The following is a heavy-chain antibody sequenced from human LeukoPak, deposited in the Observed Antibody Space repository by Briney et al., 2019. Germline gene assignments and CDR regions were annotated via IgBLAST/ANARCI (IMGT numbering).Heavy chain of an antibody. Sequence: SGTLSLTCAVSGGSISSGGYSWSWIRQPPGKGLEWIGYIYHSGSTYYNPSLKSRVTISVDRSKNQFSLKLSSVTAADTAVYYCARKLLYSWFDPWGQGTLVTVSS. CDR2: IYHSGST. D-gene: IGHD2-2*01. J-gene: IGHJ5*02. V-gene: IGHV4-30-2*01. CDR1: GGSISSGGYS. CDR3: ARKLLYSWFDP.